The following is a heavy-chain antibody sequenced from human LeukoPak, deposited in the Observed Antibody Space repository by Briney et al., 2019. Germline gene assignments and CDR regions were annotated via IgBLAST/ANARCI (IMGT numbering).Heavy chain of an antibody. V-gene: IGHV3-48*02. CDR1: GFTFSNYS. CDR2: ISTRSGTI. Sequence: GGSLRLSCAAAGFTFSNYSMNWVRQAPGKGLEWVSYISTRSGTIYYTDSVKGRFTISRDNAKNSLYLQMNSLRDEDTAVYYCARDRGGYEFFDSWGQGILVTVSS. D-gene: IGHD5-12*01. J-gene: IGHJ4*02. CDR3: ARDRGGYEFFDS.